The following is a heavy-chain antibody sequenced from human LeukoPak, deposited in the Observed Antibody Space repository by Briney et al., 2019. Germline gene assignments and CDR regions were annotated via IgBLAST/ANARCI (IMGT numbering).Heavy chain of an antibody. V-gene: IGHV1-69*01. J-gene: IGHJ1*01. Sequence: SVKVSCKASGGTFSSYAISWVRQAPGQGLEWMGGIIPIFGTVNYAQKFQGRVTITADESTSTAYMELSSLRSEDTAVYYCAREPSVADLGGFQHWGQGTLVTVSS. CDR1: GGTFSSYA. CDR3: AREPSVADLGGFQH. CDR2: IIPIFGTV. D-gene: IGHD6-19*01.